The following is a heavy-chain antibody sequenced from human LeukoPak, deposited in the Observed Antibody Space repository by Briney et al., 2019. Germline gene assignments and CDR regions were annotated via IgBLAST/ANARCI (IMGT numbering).Heavy chain of an antibody. CDR3: ARDPSLRGNAFDI. J-gene: IGHJ3*02. CDR2: IIPIFGTA. Sequence: SVKVSCKASGVTFSSYAISWVRQAPGQGLEWMGRIIPIFGTANYAQKFQGRVTITTDESTSTAYMELSSLRSEDTPVYYCARDPSLRGNAFDIWGQGTMVTVSS. CDR1: GVTFSSYA. D-gene: IGHD3-10*01. V-gene: IGHV1-69*05.